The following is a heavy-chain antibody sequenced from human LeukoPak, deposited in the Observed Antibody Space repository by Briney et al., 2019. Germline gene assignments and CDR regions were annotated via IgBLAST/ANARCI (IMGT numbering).Heavy chain of an antibody. J-gene: IGHJ4*02. D-gene: IGHD5-12*01. CDR1: GGSISSSSYY. CDR2: IYHSGST. Sequence: NPSETLSLTCTVSGGSISSSSYYWGWIRQPPGKGLEWIGSIYHSGSTYYNPSLKSRVTISVDTSKNQFSLKLSSVTAADTAVYYCARVSYSGYDYWGQGTLVTVSS. CDR3: ARVSYSGYDY. V-gene: IGHV4-39*07.